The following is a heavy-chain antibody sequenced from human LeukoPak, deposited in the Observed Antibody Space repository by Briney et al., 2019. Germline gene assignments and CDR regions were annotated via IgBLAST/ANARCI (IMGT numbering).Heavy chain of an antibody. J-gene: IGHJ4*02. Sequence: GRSLRLSCAASGFTFDDYAMHWVRQAPGKGLEWVSGISWNSGSIGYADSVKGRFTISRDNAKNSLYLQMNSLRAEDTAVYYCAKVPITMIVVVYFDYWGQGTLVTVSS. CDR2: ISWNSGSI. CDR1: GFTFDDYA. D-gene: IGHD3-22*01. V-gene: IGHV3-9*01. CDR3: AKVPITMIVVVYFDY.